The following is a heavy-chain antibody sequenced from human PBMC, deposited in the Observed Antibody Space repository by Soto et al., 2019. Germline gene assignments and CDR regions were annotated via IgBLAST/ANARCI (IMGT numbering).Heavy chain of an antibody. CDR3: ARDHLILTGHDSDYYYYGMDV. CDR1: GGSISSYY. CDR2: IYYSGST. D-gene: IGHD3-9*01. Sequence: PSETLSLTSTVSGGSISSYYWSWIRQPPGKGLEWIGYIYYSGSTNYNPSLKSRVTISVDTSKNQFSLKLSSVTAADTAVYYCARDHLILTGHDSDYYYYGMDVWGQGTTVTVSS. J-gene: IGHJ6*02. V-gene: IGHV4-59*01.